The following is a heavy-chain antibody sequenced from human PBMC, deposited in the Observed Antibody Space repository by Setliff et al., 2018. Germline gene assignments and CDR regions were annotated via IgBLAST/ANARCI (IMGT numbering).Heavy chain of an antibody. CDR1: GGSISSGSYY. CDR2: IYTSGST. V-gene: IGHV4-61*02. D-gene: IGHD3-3*01. J-gene: IGHJ2*01. CDR3: ARLWGSYDFWSGYYIDWYFDL. Sequence: PSETLSLTCTVSGGSISSGSYYWSWIRQPAGKGLEWIGRIYTSGSTYYNPSLKSRVTISVDTSKNQFSLKLGSVTAADTAVYYCARLWGSYDFWSGYYIDWYFDLWGRGTLVTVSS.